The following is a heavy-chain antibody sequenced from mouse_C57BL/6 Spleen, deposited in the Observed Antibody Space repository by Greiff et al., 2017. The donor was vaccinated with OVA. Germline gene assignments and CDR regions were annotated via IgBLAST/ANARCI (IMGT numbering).Heavy chain of an antibody. V-gene: IGHV1-80*01. Sequence: VQLQESGAELVKPGASVKISCKASGYAFSSYWMNWVKQRPGQGLACIGQIYPGDGDTNYNGKFKGKATLTADKSSSTAYMQLSSLTSEDSAVYFCARSGNWDWYFDVWGTGTTVTVSS. CDR2: IYPGDGDT. J-gene: IGHJ1*03. CDR3: ARSGNWDWYFDV. CDR1: GYAFSSYW. D-gene: IGHD4-1*01.